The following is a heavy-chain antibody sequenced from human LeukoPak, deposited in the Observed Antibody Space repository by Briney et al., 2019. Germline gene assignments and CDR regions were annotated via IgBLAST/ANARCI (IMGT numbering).Heavy chain of an antibody. J-gene: IGHJ4*02. CDR1: GFTFSSYA. D-gene: IGHD2-8*01. CDR2: ISYDGSNK. V-gene: IGHV3-30-3*01. CDR3: ARAYAPRFENDY. Sequence: GGSLRLSCAASGFTFSSYAMHWVRQAPGKGLEWVAVISYDGSNKYYADSVKGRFTISRDNSKSTLYLQMNSLRAEDTAVYYCARAYAPRFENDYWGQGTLVTVSS.